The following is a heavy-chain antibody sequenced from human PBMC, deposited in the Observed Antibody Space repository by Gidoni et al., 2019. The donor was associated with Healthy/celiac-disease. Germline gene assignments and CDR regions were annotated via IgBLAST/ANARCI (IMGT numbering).Heavy chain of an antibody. V-gene: IGHV4-34*01. CDR3: ATGQEYSNYFGGGWFDP. CDR2: INHTGST. D-gene: IGHD4-4*01. CDR1: AGSFSAYY. Sequence: QVQLQQWGAGLLKPSETLSLTCAVYAGSFSAYYWSWIRQPPGKGLEWIGEINHTGSTNYNPSLKSRVTISVDTSKNQFSLKLSSVTSADTAVYYCATGQEYSNYFGGGWFDPWGQGTLVTVSS. J-gene: IGHJ5*02.